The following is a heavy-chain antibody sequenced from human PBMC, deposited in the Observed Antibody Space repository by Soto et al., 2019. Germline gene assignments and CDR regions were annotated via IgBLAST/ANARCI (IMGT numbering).Heavy chain of an antibody. V-gene: IGHV4-31*03. Sequence: QVQLQESGPGLVEPSQTLSLTCTVSGGSISSGAYYWSWIRQHPGKGLEWIGYMYYSGSTYYNPSLKSRVTMSVDTSTNQLSLKLSSVTAADTAVYYCASIGGATLSRTGPPSLYYKYGMDVWGQGTTVTVSS. CDR3: ASIGGATLSRTGPPSLYYKYGMDV. CDR2: MYYSGST. CDR1: GGSISSGAYY. D-gene: IGHD5-12*01. J-gene: IGHJ6*02.